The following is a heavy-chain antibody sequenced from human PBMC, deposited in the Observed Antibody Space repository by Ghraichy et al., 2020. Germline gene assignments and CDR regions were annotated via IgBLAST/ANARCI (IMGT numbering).Heavy chain of an antibody. V-gene: IGHV4-59*08. D-gene: IGHD5-18*01. CDR2: VYYNGNT. CDR3: ARRGRGYSLYFYGLDI. J-gene: IGHJ6*02. CDR1: GGSISSYY. Sequence: SQTLSLTCTVSGGSISSYYWSWIRHPPGKGLEWIGYVYYNGNTDYSPSLKSRATISVDTSKNQFSLTLTSVTAADTAVYYCARRGRGYSLYFYGLDIWGQGTTVTVS.